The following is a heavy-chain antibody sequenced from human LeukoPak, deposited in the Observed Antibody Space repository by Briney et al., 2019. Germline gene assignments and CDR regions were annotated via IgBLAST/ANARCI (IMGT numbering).Heavy chain of an antibody. CDR1: GFTFSSYA. D-gene: IGHD3-22*01. V-gene: IGHV3-30-3*01. CDR2: ISHDGSTK. J-gene: IGHJ4*02. Sequence: GRSLRLSCAASGFTFSSYAMHWVRQAPGKGLEWVAVISHDGSTKYYADSVKGRFTISRDNSKNTLYLQMNRLRAEDTAVYYCASLVGDSSGYRDYWGQGTLVTVSS. CDR3: ASLVGDSSGYRDY.